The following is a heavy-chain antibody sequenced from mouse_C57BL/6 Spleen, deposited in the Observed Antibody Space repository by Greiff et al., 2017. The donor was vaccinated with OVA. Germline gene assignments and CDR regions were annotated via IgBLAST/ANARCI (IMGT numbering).Heavy chain of an antibody. J-gene: IGHJ1*03. CDR1: GYAFTNYL. V-gene: IGHV1-54*01. Sequence: QVQLQQSGAELVRPGTSVKVSCKASGYAFTNYLIEWVKQRPGQGLEWIGVINPGSGGTNYNEKFKGKATLTADKSSSTAYMQLSSLTSEDSAVYYCAIRDRLDWYFDVWGTGTTVTVSS. D-gene: IGHD2-2*01. CDR2: INPGSGGT. CDR3: AIRDRLDWYFDV.